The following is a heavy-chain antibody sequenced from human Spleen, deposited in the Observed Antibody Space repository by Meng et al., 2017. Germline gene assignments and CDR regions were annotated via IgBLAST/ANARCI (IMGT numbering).Heavy chain of an antibody. CDR1: GYSFTSYW. CDR3: ARHYYDGSGYYHLDY. CDR2: IYPVDSVIYPGDSKT. Sequence: GGSLRLSCKGSGYSFTSYWIGWVRQMPGKGLEWMGIIYPVDSVIYPGDSKTRYSPSFQGQVTISADKSTRTAYLQWSSLKASDTAMYYCARHYYDGSGYYHLDYWGQGTLVTVSS. V-gene: IGHV5-51*01. D-gene: IGHD3-22*01. J-gene: IGHJ4*02.